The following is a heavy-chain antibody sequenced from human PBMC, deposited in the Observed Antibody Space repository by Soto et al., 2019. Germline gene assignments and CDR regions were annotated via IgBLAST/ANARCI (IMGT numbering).Heavy chain of an antibody. D-gene: IGHD3-9*01. CDR2: IYYSGST. Sequence: SETLSPTCTVSGGSISSYYWSWIRQPPGKGLEWIGYIYYSGSTNYNPSLKSRVTISVDTSKNQFSLKLSSVTAADTAVYYCARSEILTKRYYFDYWGQGTLVTVSS. CDR1: GGSISSYY. V-gene: IGHV4-59*01. CDR3: ARSEILTKRYYFDY. J-gene: IGHJ4*02.